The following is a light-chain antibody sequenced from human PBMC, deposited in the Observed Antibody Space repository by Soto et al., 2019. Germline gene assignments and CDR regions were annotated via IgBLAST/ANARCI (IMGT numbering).Light chain of an antibody. J-gene: IGLJ1*01. CDR2: EVN. CDR3: SAFTTTNTHV. Sequence: PGSLFASPGNSITLCFPANSSDIGAYDYVSWFQQHPRKAPKLMISEVNNPHSGVSNRFSGSKTGNTAYLTIPRPQVEDQAEHFCSAFTTTNTHVFATEAKVTV. V-gene: IGLV2-14*01. CDR1: SSDIGAYDY.